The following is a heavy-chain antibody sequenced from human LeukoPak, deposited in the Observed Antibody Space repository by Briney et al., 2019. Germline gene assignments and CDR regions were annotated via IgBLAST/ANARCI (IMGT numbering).Heavy chain of an antibody. J-gene: IGHJ2*01. CDR2: ISGSGDNT. Sequence: GGSLRLSCAASGFTFSSYAMSWVRQAPGKGLEWVSGISGSGDNTYYADSVKGRFTISRDNSKNTLYVQVNSLGTEDTAAYYCAKWPETYWYFDLWGRGTLVTVSS. CDR1: GFTFSSYA. V-gene: IGHV3-23*01. CDR3: AKWPETYWYFDL.